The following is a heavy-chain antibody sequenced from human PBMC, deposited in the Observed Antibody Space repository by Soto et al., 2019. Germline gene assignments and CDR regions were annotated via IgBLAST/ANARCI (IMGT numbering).Heavy chain of an antibody. V-gene: IGHV4-59*01. CDR3: ARRYGYGTFDI. Sequence: SETLSLTCTVSGGYISSYYWSWIRQPPGKGLEWIGYIYYSGSTKYNPSLKSRVSISVDTSKNQFSLKLSSVTAADTAMYFCARRYGYGTFDIWGQGTMVTVSS. J-gene: IGHJ3*02. CDR1: GGYISSYY. CDR2: IYYSGST. D-gene: IGHD5-18*01.